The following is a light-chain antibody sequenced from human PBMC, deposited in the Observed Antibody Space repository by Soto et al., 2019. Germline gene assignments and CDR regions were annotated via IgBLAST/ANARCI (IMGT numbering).Light chain of an antibody. V-gene: IGKV3-15*01. CDR3: QQYNNWPPGT. CDR1: QSVSSN. Sequence: EIVMTQSPATLSASPGERATLSCRASQSVSSNLAWYQQKPSQAPRLLIYGASTRATGIPARFSGSGSGTEFTLPISRLQSEDFAVYYCQQYNNWPPGTFGQGTKVEIK. J-gene: IGKJ1*01. CDR2: GAS.